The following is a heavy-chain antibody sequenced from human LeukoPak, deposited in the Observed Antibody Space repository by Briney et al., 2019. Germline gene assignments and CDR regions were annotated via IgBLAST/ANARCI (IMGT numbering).Heavy chain of an antibody. D-gene: IGHD2-2*01. CDR2: IYHSGSN. CDR3: ARHHLHCSSTRCYYYFDY. Sequence: TSETLSLTCAVSGYSISSGYYWGWIRQPPGQGLERIGSIYHSGSNYYNPCLKSRVTISVDTSKNQFSLKLSSVTAADTAVYYCARHHLHCSSTRCYYYFDYGGQGTLVTVSS. V-gene: IGHV4-38-2*01. J-gene: IGHJ4*02. CDR1: GYSISSGYY.